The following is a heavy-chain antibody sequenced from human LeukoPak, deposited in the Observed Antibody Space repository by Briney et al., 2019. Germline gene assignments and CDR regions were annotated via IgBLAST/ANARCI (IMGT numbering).Heavy chain of an antibody. CDR1: GGSLSGYY. V-gene: IGHV4-34*01. Sequence: SETLSLTCAVSGGSLSGYYWTWIRQPPGKGLEWIGEINHSGSTNYNPSLKSRVTISVDTSKNQFSLKLSSVTAADTAVYYCARRAGGYDNWFDPWGQGTLVTVSS. CDR3: ARRAGGYDNWFDP. D-gene: IGHD3-22*01. CDR2: INHSGST. J-gene: IGHJ5*02.